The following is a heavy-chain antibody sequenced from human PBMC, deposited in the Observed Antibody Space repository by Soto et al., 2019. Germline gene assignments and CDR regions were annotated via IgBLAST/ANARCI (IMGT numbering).Heavy chain of an antibody. CDR1: GFTFSGSA. CDR3: TRDNWNDEGEFDY. Sequence: GGSLRLSCAASGFTFSGSAMHWVRQASGKGLEWVGRIRSKANSYATAYAASVKGRFTISRDDSKNTAYLQMNSLKTEDTAVYYCTRDNWNDEGEFDYWGQGTLVTVSS. D-gene: IGHD1-20*01. CDR2: IRSKANSYAT. V-gene: IGHV3-73*01. J-gene: IGHJ4*02.